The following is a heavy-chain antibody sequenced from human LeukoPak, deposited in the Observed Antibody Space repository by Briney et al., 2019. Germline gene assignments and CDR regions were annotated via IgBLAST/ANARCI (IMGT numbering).Heavy chain of an antibody. CDR2: INPNSGVT. CDR1: GYTFTAYY. V-gene: IGHV1-2*02. Sequence: GASVKVSCKASGYTFTAYYIHWVRQAPGQGLEWMGWINPNSGVTNYAQKFQGRVTMTRDTSISTAYMELRRLRSDDTAVYYCAKSTFGSSWSVTEYWGQGTLVTVSS. CDR3: AKSTFGSSWSVTEY. J-gene: IGHJ4*02. D-gene: IGHD6-13*01.